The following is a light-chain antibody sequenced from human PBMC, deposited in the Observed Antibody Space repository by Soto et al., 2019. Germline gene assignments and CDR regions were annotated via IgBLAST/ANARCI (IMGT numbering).Light chain of an antibody. V-gene: IGKV1-5*01. CDR1: QSITGW. CDR3: QQYYSYPT. CDR2: DAS. J-gene: IGKJ5*01. Sequence: DIQMTQSTYTLSASVGDRFTITGRASQSITGWLAWYQQKPGKAPKLLIYDASSLESGVPSRFSGSGSVTDFTLAITGLQPEDFATYYCQQYYSYPTFGQRTRLEI.